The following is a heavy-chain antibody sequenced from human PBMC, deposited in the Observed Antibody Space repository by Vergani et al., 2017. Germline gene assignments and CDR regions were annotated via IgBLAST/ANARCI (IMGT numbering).Heavy chain of an antibody. CDR1: GGSINTGAYY. Sequence: QVQLQESGPRLVRPSQTLSLTCTVSGGSINTGAYYWSRIRQPAGKGLEWIGRVYTSGMTNYNPSLKSRVTILVDRSKSQLSLKLTSVTAGDTAVYFCARELSYYYGSGSDDYNPYYYEGMDVWGPGTTVTVS. V-gene: IGHV4-61*02. CDR2: VYTSGMT. CDR3: ARELSYYYGSGSDDYNPYYYEGMDV. J-gene: IGHJ6*02. D-gene: IGHD3-10*01.